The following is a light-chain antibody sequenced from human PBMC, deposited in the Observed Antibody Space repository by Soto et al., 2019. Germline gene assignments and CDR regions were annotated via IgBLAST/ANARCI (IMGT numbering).Light chain of an antibody. Sequence: DIQMTQSPSSLSASVGDRVTITCRASQSISSYLNWYQQKPGKAPKLLIYAASSLQSGVPSRFSGSGSGTDFTLTISSLEPGDFAVYYCQVYGNSMWTFGQGPKVDIK. V-gene: IGKV1-39*02. CDR2: AAS. CDR1: QSISSY. CDR3: QVYGNSMWT. J-gene: IGKJ1*01.